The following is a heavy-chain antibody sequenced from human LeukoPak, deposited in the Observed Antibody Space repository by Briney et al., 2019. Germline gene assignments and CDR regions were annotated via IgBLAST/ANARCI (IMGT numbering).Heavy chain of an antibody. V-gene: IGHV3-21*01. CDR1: GFTFSSYS. CDR2: ISSSSSYI. J-gene: IGHJ4*02. Sequence: GGSLRLSCAASGFTFSSYSMNWVRQAPGKRLEWVSSISSSSSYIYYADSVKGRFTISRDNAKNSLYLQMNSLRAEDTAVYYCARGAAGRGYYFDYWGQGTLVTVSS. D-gene: IGHD6-13*01. CDR3: ARGAAGRGYYFDY.